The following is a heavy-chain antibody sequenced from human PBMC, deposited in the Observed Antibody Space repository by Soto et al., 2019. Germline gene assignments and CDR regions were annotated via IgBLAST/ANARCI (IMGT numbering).Heavy chain of an antibody. Sequence: QITLKESGPTLVRPTQTLTLTCTFSGFSLSTTGVGVGWIRQPPGKALEWLALIYWDDDKRYSPSLKSRLTITKDTSKNEVILTMTNMDPVDTATYYCAQRLREYGLGRERANYFDPLGQGTLVTVSS. J-gene: IGHJ5*02. V-gene: IGHV2-5*02. CDR1: GFSLSTTGVG. CDR3: AQRLREYGLGRERANYFDP. CDR2: IYWDDDK. D-gene: IGHD3-10*01.